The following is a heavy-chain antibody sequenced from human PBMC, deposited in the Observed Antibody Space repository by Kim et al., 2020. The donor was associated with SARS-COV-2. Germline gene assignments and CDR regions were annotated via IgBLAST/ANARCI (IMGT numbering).Heavy chain of an antibody. V-gene: IGHV3-30*18. CDR1: GFTFSSYG. D-gene: IGHD6-6*01. Sequence: GGSLRLSCAASGFTFSSYGMHWVRQAPGKGLEWVAVISYDGINKYYADSVKGRFTISRDKSKHTLDLQMHSLRAEDTAVYYCAKDRRMGSSSRAGYYYYYGMDVWGQGTTVTVSS. CDR2: ISYDGINK. CDR3: AKDRRMGSSSRAGYYYYYGMDV. J-gene: IGHJ6*02.